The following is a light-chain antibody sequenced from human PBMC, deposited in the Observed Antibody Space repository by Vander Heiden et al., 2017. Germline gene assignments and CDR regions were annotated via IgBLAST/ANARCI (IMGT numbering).Light chain of an antibody. V-gene: IGKV2-30*01. CDR1: QSLVSGDGHTY. CDR3: MQHTHWPRT. CDR2: RVS. Sequence: DVVMTQSPLSLPVTLGQPASISCRSSQSLVSGDGHTYLNWFHQRPGQSPRRLVYRVSIRDSGVPDRFSGSGPGNDFTLKISRVEAEDIGLYYCMQHTHWPRTFGQGTKLEI. J-gene: IGKJ2*02.